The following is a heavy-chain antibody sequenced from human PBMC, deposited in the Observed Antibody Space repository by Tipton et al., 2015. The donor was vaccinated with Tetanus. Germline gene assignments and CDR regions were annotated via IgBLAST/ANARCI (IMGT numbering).Heavy chain of an antibody. V-gene: IGHV4-61*01. J-gene: IGHJ4*02. Sequence: TLSLTCTVSGGSLSMGTYYWGWIRQPPGKGLEYIGYILYGGSTHYSPSLKSRVTVSADPSKNQFSLKLSSVTAADTAVYYCERIHDFWSGYFDFWGQGTLVTVSS. CDR3: ERIHDFWSGYFDF. CDR1: GGSLSMGTYY. D-gene: IGHD3-3*01. CDR2: ILYGGST.